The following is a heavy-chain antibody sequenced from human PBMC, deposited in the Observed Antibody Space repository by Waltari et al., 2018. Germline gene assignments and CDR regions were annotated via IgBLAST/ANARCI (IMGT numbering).Heavy chain of an antibody. V-gene: IGHV1-2*02. Sequence: QEHLVQSGAEVKKPGASVRVSCKASGYTFTAYYIHWVLQAPGQGVEWMGWINPRSGETKYAQKFHGRLTMTRDTSINTAYMELSSLLFDDTAVYYCAREGSHLTTVNDYWGQGTLVIVSS. CDR3: AREGSHLTTVNDY. J-gene: IGHJ4*02. D-gene: IGHD4-4*01. CDR2: INPRSGET. CDR1: GYTFTAYY.